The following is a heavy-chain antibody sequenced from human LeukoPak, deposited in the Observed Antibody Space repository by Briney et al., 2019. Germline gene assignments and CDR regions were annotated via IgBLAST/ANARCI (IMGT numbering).Heavy chain of an antibody. D-gene: IGHD3-9*01. J-gene: IGHJ3*02. Sequence: GASVKVSCKASGGTFSSNTISWVRQAPGQGLECMGGIIPIFGTANYAQKFQGRVTITADESTSTAYMELSSLRYEDTAVYYCARVCCILTGYYSHDAFDIWGQGTMVTVSS. V-gene: IGHV1-69*13. CDR1: GGTFSSNT. CDR3: ARVCCILTGYYSHDAFDI. CDR2: IIPIFGTA.